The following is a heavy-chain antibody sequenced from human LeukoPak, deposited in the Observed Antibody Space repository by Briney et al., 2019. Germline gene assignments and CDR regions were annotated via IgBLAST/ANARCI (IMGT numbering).Heavy chain of an antibody. V-gene: IGHV1-69*04. Sequence: ASVKVSCKASGGTFSSYAISWVRQAPGQGLEWMGRIIPILGIANYAQKFQGRVTITADKSTSTAYMELSSLRSEDTAVYYCARDLLVKDIVVVPAALWDPGYYYYGMDVWGQGTTVTVSS. CDR3: ARDLLVKDIVVVPAALWDPGYYYYGMDV. CDR1: GGTFSSYA. J-gene: IGHJ6*02. D-gene: IGHD2-2*01. CDR2: IIPILGIA.